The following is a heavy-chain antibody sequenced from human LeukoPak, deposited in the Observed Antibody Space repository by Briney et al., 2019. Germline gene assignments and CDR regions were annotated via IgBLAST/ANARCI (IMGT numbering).Heavy chain of an antibody. D-gene: IGHD3-10*01. J-gene: IGHJ4*02. CDR2: IYYSGST. CDR3: ARGEPYYYGSGTLVDYFDY. V-gene: IGHV4-59*01. CDR1: GGSISSYY. Sequence: PSETLSLTCTVSGGSISSYYWSWIRQPPGKGLEWIGYIYYSGSTNYNPSLKSRVTISVDTSKNQFSLKLNPVTAADTAVYYCARGEPYYYGSGTLVDYFDYWGQGTLVTVSS.